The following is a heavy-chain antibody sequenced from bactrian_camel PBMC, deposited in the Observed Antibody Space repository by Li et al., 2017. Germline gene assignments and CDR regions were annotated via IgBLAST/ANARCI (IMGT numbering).Heavy chain of an antibody. V-gene: IGHV3S40*01. J-gene: IGHJ4*01. CDR1: GFAFSTYY. CDR3: VKPNPDARGGFDH. CDR2: ICPSAGST. D-gene: IGHD1*01. Sequence: VQLVESGGTLVQPGRSLRPSCAASGFAFSTYYMTWIRQAPGKDREGVAAICPSAGSTYYVDSVKGRFTISQDNAKKTVYLQMNSLKPEDTAVYYCVKPNPDARGGFDHWGLGTQVTVS.